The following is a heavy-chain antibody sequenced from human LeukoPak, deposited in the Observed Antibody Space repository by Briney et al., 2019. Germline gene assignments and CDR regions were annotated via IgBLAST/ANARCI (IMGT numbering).Heavy chain of an antibody. CDR1: GGSFSGYY. J-gene: IGHJ6*04. Sequence: PSETLSLTCAVYGGSFSGYYWSWIRQPPGKGLEWIGEINHSRSTNYNPSLKSRVTISVDTSKNQFSLKLNSVTAADTAVYYCARRDSCSSTSCYARGYYYYGMDVWGKGTTVTVSS. CDR3: ARRDSCSSTSCYARGYYYYGMDV. CDR2: INHSRST. V-gene: IGHV4-34*01. D-gene: IGHD2-2*01.